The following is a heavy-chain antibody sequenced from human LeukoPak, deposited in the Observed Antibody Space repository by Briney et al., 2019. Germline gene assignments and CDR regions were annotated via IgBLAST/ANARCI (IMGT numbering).Heavy chain of an antibody. CDR2: IYYSGST. CDR3: ARSGNDGGEIDY. V-gene: IGHV4-59*01. J-gene: IGHJ4*02. CDR1: GGSISSYY. D-gene: IGHD1-1*01. Sequence: PSETLSLTCTVSGGSISSYYWSWIRQPPGKGLEWIGYIYYSGSTNYNPSLKSRVTISVDTPKNQFSLKLSSVTAADTAVYYCARSGNDGGEIDYWGQGTLVTVSS.